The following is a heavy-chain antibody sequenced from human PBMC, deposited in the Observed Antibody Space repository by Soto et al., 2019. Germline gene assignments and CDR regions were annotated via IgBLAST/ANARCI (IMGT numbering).Heavy chain of an antibody. J-gene: IGHJ4*02. CDR1: GFSFRSYA. CDR2: ISHDGSNQ. V-gene: IGHV3-30*18. D-gene: IGHD6-19*01. CDR3: AKMSGAAVAGPLDY. Sequence: GGSLRLSCAASGFSFRSYAMHWVRQAPGKGLEWVAVISHDGSNQYYGDSVKGRVSISRDNSKNTLYLQMNSLRPEDTAVYYCAKMSGAAVAGPLDYWGQGSLVTVSS.